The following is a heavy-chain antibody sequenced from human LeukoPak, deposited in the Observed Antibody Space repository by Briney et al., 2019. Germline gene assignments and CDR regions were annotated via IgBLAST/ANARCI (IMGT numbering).Heavy chain of an antibody. V-gene: IGHV3-53*01. CDR3: AREGGSYYFDY. Sequence: AGGSLRLSCAASGFTFSSYAMSWVRQAPGKGLEWVSVIYSGGSTYYADSVKGRFTISRDNSKNTLYLQMNSLRAEDTAVYYCAREGGSYYFDYWGQGTLVTVSS. J-gene: IGHJ4*02. CDR1: GFTFSSYA. D-gene: IGHD1-26*01. CDR2: IYSGGST.